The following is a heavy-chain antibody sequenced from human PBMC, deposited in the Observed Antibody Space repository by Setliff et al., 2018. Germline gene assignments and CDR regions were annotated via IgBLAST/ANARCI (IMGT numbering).Heavy chain of an antibody. CDR3: ASRYCSSTNCWNWFDP. V-gene: IGHV4-39*01. J-gene: IGHJ5*02. D-gene: IGHD2-2*01. Sequence: LSLTCTVSGASITNINYYWGLIRQPPGKGLEWIGSIFYSGRTFYSPSLKSRVTISVDTSKNQFSLTLSSVTAADTAVYYCASRYCSSTNCWNWFDPWGQGTLVTVSS. CDR1: GASITNINYY. CDR2: IFYSGRT.